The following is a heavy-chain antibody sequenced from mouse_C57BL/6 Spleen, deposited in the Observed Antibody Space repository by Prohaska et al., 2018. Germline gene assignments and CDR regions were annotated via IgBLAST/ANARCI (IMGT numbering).Heavy chain of an antibody. CDR1: GYTFTDYY. CDR3: ARNYGNYDYAMDY. Sequence: SVKISCKASGYTFTDYYMNWVKQSHGKSLEWIGDINPNNGGTSYNQKFKGKATLTVDKSSSTAYMELRSLTSEDSVVYYCARNYGNYDYAMDYWGQGTSVTVSS. V-gene: IGHV1-26*01. CDR2: INPNNGGT. J-gene: IGHJ4*01. D-gene: IGHD2-1*01.